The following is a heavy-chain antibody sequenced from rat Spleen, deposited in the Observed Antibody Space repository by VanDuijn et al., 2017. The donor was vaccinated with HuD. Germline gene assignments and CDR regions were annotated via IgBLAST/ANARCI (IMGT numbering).Heavy chain of an antibody. CDR3: TRGGYGGYSELGFAY. J-gene: IGHJ3*01. CDR1: GFTFSDYN. D-gene: IGHD1-11*01. CDR2: IIYDGSRT. Sequence: EVQLVESGGGLVQPGRSLKLSCAASGFTFSDYNMAWVRQAPKKGLEWVATIIYDGSRTYYRDSVKGRFTISRDNAKSTLYLQMDSLRSEDTATYYCTRGGYGGYSELGFAYWGQGTLVTVSS. V-gene: IGHV5S10*01.